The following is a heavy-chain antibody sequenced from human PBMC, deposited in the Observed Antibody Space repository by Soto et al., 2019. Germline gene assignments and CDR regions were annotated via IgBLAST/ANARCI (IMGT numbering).Heavy chain of an antibody. CDR2: IRSKAYGGTT. V-gene: IGHV3-49*03. CDR1: GFTFGDYA. D-gene: IGHD2-2*01. CDR3: TRDTPYCSSTSCYDSYYYYYYMDV. J-gene: IGHJ6*03. Sequence: GGSLRLSCTASGFTFGDYAMSWFRQAPGKGLEWVGFIRSKAYGGTTEYAASVKGRFTISRDDSKSIAYLQMNSLKTEDTAVYYCTRDTPYCSSTSCYDSYYYYYYMDVWGKGTTVTVSS.